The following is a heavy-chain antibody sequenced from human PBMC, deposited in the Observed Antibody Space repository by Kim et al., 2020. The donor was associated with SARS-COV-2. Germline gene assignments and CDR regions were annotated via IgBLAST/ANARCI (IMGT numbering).Heavy chain of an antibody. V-gene: IGHV3-15*01. CDR2: IKSKTDGGTT. Sequence: GGSLRLSCAASGFTFSNAWMSWVRQAPGKGLEWVGHIKSKTDGGTTDYAAPVKGRITISRDDSKNTLYLQMNSLKIEDTAVYYCTTVSLLASPNPIRLYYDYVWRSYQDGMDVWGQGTTVTVSS. J-gene: IGHJ6*02. CDR1: GFTFSNAW. CDR3: TTVSLLASPNPIRLYYDYVWRSYQDGMDV. D-gene: IGHD3-16*02.